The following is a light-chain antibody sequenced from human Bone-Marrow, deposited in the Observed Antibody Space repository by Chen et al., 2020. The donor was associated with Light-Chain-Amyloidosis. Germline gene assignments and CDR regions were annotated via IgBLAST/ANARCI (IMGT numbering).Light chain of an antibody. V-gene: IGKV3-15*01. CDR1: QSISNK. CDR3: QQYKKWPPFP. CDR2: GAS. J-gene: IGKJ4*01. Sequence: EIVMTQSPATLSVSTGERVNLSCRASQSISNKLAWYQQKAGQAPRLLIYGASTRATGIPERFSVSWSGTHFTLLISSLQSEDFALYYCQQYKKWPPFPFGGGTKVEIK.